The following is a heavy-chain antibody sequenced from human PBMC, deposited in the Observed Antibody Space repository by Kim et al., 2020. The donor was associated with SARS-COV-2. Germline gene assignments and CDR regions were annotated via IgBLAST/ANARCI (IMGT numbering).Heavy chain of an antibody. J-gene: IGHJ4*02. D-gene: IGHD1-1*01. V-gene: IGHV4-39*01. CDR1: GGSISSSSYY. CDR2: IYYSGST. Sequence: SETLSLTCTVSGGSISSSSYYWGWIRQPPGKGLEWIGSIYYSGSTYYNPSLKSRVTISVDTSKNQFSLKLSSVTAADTAVYYCARLDAQLERAGYWGQGTLVTVSS. CDR3: ARLDAQLERAGY.